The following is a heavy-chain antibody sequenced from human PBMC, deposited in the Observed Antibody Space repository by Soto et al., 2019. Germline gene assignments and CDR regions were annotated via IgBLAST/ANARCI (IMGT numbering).Heavy chain of an antibody. V-gene: IGHV3-23*01. CDR3: ANPFHDIVATI. Sequence: PGGSLRLSCAASGFTFSSFAMSWVRQAPGKGLEWVSAISGSGGSTYYADSVKGRFTISRDNSKNTLYLQMNSLRAEDTAVYYCANPFHDIVATIGGQGTLVTVSS. CDR2: ISGSGGST. D-gene: IGHD5-12*01. J-gene: IGHJ4*02. CDR1: GFTFSSFA.